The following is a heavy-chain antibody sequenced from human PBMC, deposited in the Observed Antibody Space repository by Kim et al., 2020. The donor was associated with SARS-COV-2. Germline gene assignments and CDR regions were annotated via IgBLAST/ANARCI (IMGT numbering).Heavy chain of an antibody. D-gene: IGHD1-26*01. CDR1: GFTFNDYA. CDR2: IRSKTDSLAT. V-gene: IGHV3-15*01. J-gene: IGHJ3*01. Sequence: GGSLRLSCAASGFTFNDYAMHWVRQAPGKGLEWVGRIRSKTDSLATDYAAPVKGSFTISRDDSKKTLYMQMNSLKPEDTAVYYCTTGPGSYYHCGWFFD. CDR3: TTGPGSYYHCGWFFD.